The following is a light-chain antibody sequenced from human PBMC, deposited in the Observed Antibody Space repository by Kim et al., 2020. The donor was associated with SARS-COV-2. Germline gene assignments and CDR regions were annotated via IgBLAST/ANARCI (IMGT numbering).Light chain of an antibody. CDR2: LAS. Sequence: VMTQSPATLSVSPGERVTLSCRASQSVDSNLAWYQQKRGQPPRLLINLASIRVTGIPARFSGSGSGTDFTLTISSLQSEDFAVYYCQQYNNWPHTFGGGTNVE. CDR3: QQYNNWPHT. V-gene: IGKV3-15*01. J-gene: IGKJ4*01. CDR1: QSVDSN.